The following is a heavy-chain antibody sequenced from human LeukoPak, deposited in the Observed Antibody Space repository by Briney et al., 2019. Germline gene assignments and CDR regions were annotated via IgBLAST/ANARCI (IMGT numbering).Heavy chain of an antibody. V-gene: IGHV4-59*01. CDR2: IYYSGST. CDR3: ARSVPMVRGVLLKFFDY. Sequence: SETLSLTCTVSGGSISSYYWSWIRQPPGKGLEWIGYIYYSGSTNYNPSLKSRVTISVDTSENQFSLKLSSVTAADTAVYNCARSVPMVRGVLLKFFDYWGQGTLVTVSS. D-gene: IGHD3-10*01. CDR1: GGSISSYY. J-gene: IGHJ4*02.